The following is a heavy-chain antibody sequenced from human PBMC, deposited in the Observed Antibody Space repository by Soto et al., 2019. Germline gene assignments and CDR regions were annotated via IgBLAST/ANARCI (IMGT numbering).Heavy chain of an antibody. CDR3: ASPATTSVDYYYYMDV. CDR1: GFTFSSYW. V-gene: IGHV3-74*01. Sequence: GGSLRLSCAASGFTFSSYWMHWVRQAPGKGLVWVSRINSDGSSTSYADSVKGRFTISRDNAKNTLYLQMNSLRAEDTAVYYCASPATTSVDYYYYMDVWGKGTTVTVSS. J-gene: IGHJ6*03. D-gene: IGHD4-17*01. CDR2: INSDGSST.